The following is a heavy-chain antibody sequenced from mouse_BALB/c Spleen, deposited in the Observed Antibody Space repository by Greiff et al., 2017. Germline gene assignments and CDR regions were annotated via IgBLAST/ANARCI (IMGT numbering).Heavy chain of an antibody. Sequence: EVKLMESGGGLVQPGGSLKLSCAASGFTFSSYTMSWVRQTPEKRLEWVAYISNGGGSTYYPDTVKGRFTISRDNAKNTLYLQMSSLKSEDTAMYYCARHITTVVDGYWYFDVWGAGTTVTVSS. CDR3: ARHITTVVDGYWYFDV. CDR2: ISNGGGST. CDR1: GFTFSSYT. J-gene: IGHJ1*01. V-gene: IGHV5-12-2*01. D-gene: IGHD1-1*01.